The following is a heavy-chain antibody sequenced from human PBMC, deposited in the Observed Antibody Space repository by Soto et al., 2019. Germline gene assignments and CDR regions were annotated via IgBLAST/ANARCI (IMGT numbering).Heavy chain of an antibody. CDR2: INPNSGGT. CDR3: ARGGNRWGIAARPEEDYYGMDV. J-gene: IGHJ6*02. CDR1: GYTFTSSG. Sequence: ASVKVSCKASGYTFTSSGISWVRQAPGQGLEWMGWINPNSGGTNYAQKFQGWVTMTRDTSISTAYMELSRLRSDDTAVYYCARGGNRWGIAARPEEDYYGMDVWG. D-gene: IGHD6-6*01. V-gene: IGHV1-2*04.